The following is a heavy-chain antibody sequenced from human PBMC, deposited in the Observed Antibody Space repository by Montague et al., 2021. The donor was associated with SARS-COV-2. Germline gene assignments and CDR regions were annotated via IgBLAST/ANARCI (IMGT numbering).Heavy chain of an antibody. V-gene: IGHV4-39*01. CDR2: LFYSGSS. D-gene: IGHD6-19*01. Sequence: SETLSLTCNVAGGSISSSNYYWGWIRQPPGKGLEWIGSLFYSGSSFYNPSLKSRVTISVDTSKNQFSLRLSSVTAADTAVYYCVAEWLAIYYVDFWGQGTLVTVSS. CDR3: VAEWLAIYYVDF. J-gene: IGHJ4*02. CDR1: GGSISSSNYY.